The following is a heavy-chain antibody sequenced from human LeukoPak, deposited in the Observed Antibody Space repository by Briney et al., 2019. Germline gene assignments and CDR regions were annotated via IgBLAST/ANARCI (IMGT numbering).Heavy chain of an antibody. CDR2: SSSSGST. CDR3: ARHGGSYSHDY. J-gene: IGHJ4*02. V-gene: IGHV4-59*08. CDR1: GGSISTYY. D-gene: IGHD1-26*01. Sequence: AETLSLTCTVPGGSISTYYWGWIRQPPGKGLEWIGYSSSSGSTNYNPSLNSRVNLSVDTSKNQFSLKLSSVTAADTAVYHCARHGGSYSHDYWGQGTLVTVSS.